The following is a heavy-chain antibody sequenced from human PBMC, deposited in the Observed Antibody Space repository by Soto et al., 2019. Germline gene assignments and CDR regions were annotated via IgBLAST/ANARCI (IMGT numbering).Heavy chain of an antibody. CDR2: INPSGCST. V-gene: IGHV1-46*01. CDR3: TRDYLDDAFDI. Sequence: GASVKVSCKASGYTFTSYYMHWVRQAPGQGLEWMGIINPSGCSTSYAQKFQGRVTMTRDTSTSTVYMELSSLRSEDTAVYYCTRDYLDDAFDIWGQGTMVTVSS. CDR1: GYTFTSYY. J-gene: IGHJ3*02.